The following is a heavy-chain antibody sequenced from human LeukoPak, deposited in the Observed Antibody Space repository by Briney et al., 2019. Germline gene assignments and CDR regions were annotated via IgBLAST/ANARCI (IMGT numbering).Heavy chain of an antibody. V-gene: IGHV4-34*01. CDR2: INDSGST. J-gene: IGHJ4*02. D-gene: IGHD4-17*01. CDR3: ARRRGAYGDYVY. CDR1: GESFSGFY. Sequence: KPSETLSLTCAVYGESFSGFYWSWIRQSPGKGLEWIGEINDSGSTNYNPSLKSRVTISVDTSKNQFSLNLNVTAADTAVYYCARRRGAYGDYVYWGQGTLVTVSS.